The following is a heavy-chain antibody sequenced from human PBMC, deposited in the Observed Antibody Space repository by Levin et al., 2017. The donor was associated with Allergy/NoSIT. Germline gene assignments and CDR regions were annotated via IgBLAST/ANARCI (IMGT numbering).Heavy chain of an antibody. D-gene: IGHD3-16*01. J-gene: IGHJ5*02. CDR1: GYNFAKYW. CDR2: IYYDDSDA. V-gene: IGHV5-51*01. Sequence: RGESLKISCKIFGYNFAKYWVGWVRQMPGKGLEWMGIIYYDDSDARYSPSFQGHVTFSVDKSITTAYLHLTNLRASDTAMYFCARRAWGPAGSDPFYFDTWGQGSLVTVSS. CDR3: ARRAWGPAGSDPFYFDT.